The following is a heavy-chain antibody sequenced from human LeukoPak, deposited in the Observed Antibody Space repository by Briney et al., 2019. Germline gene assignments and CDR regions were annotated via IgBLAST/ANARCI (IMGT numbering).Heavy chain of an antibody. CDR2: IIPIFGTA. V-gene: IGHV1-69*13. Sequence: AASVKVSCKASGGTFSSYAISWVRQAPGQGLEWMGGIIPIFGTANYAQKFQGRVTITADESTSTAYMELSSLRSEDTAVYYCASSTYGGNRYYYYYGMDVWGQGTTVTVSS. CDR1: GGTFSSYA. D-gene: IGHD4-23*01. CDR3: ASSTYGGNRYYYYYGMDV. J-gene: IGHJ6*02.